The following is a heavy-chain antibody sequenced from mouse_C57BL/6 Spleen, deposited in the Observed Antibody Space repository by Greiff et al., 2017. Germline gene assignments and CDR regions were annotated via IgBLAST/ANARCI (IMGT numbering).Heavy chain of an antibody. CDR3: ALYYGNYVKY. CDR1: GYTFTSYW. Sequence: QVQLQQPGAELVMPGASVKLSCKASGYTFTSYWMHWVKQRPGQGLEWIGEIDPSDSYTNYNQKFQGKSTLTVDKSSSTAYMQLSSLTSEDSAVYYCALYYGNYVKYWGQGTTLTVSS. D-gene: IGHD2-1*01. V-gene: IGHV1-69*01. CDR2: IDPSDSYT. J-gene: IGHJ2*01.